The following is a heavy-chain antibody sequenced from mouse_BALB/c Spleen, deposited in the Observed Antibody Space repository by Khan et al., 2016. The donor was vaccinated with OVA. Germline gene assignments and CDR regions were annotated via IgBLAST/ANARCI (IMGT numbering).Heavy chain of an antibody. J-gene: IGHJ4*01. CDR3: ARGYYRYDGYYAMDY. CDR2: IWGGGGT. V-gene: IGHV2-6-4*01. D-gene: IGHD2-14*01. CDR1: GFSLSRYN. Sequence: VQLQESGPGLVAPSQSLSITCTVSGFSLSRYNIHWVRQPPGKGLEWLGMIWGGGGTDYNSTLKSRLSISKDNSKSQVFLKMNSLQTDDTAMYYCARGYYRYDGYYAMDYWGQGTSVTVSS.